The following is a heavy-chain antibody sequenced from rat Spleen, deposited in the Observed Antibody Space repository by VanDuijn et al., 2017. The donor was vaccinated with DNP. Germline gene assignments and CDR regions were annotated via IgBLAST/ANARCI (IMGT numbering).Heavy chain of an antibody. D-gene: IGHD1-11*01. CDR3: AKGPNYGGYSDYFDY. V-gene: IGHV4-2*01. CDR2: IKKDSSTR. Sequence: EVKLVESGGGLVQPGRSLKLSCAASGFNFNDYWMGWVRQAPGKGLEWIGQIKKDSSTRNYTPYLKDKFTISRDNAQNTLYLQMNKLGSEDTATYYCAKGPNYGGYSDYFDYWGQGVMVTVSS. CDR1: GFNFNDYW. J-gene: IGHJ2*01.